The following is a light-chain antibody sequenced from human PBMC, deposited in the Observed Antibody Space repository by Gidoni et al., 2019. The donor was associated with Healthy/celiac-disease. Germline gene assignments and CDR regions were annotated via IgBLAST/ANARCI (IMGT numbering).Light chain of an antibody. Sequence: DIQMTHSPSSLSASLGDRVTITCRASQSISSYLNWYQQKPGKAPKLLIYDASSMQSGVPSRFSGSGSGTDFTLTISSLQPEDFATYYCQQSYNTPLTFXGXTKVEIK. J-gene: IGKJ4*01. CDR2: DAS. CDR1: QSISSY. V-gene: IGKV1-39*01. CDR3: QQSYNTPLT.